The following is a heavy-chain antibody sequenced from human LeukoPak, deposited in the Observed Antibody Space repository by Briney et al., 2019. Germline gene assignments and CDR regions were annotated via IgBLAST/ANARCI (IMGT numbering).Heavy chain of an antibody. CDR1: GGSFSGYY. CDR2: ICYNGST. D-gene: IGHD2-21*02. V-gene: IGHV4-34*09. Sequence: PSETLSLTCAVYGGSFSGYYWSWIRQPPGKGLEWIGYICYNGSTYYNPSLKSRVTISVDTSKNQFSLKLSSVTAAGTAVYYCAALLGDGSIDYWGQGTLVTVSS. J-gene: IGHJ4*02. CDR3: AALLGDGSIDY.